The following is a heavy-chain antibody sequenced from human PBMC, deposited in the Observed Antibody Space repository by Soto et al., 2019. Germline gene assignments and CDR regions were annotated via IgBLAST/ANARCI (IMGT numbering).Heavy chain of an antibody. CDR3: ARCLRLYYYGMDV. D-gene: IGHD4-17*01. Sequence: ASGFTFSSYAMHWVRQAPGKGLEWVAVISYDGSNKYYADSVKGRFTISRDNSKNTLYLQMNSLRAEDTAVYYCARCLRLYYYGMDVWGQGTTVTVSS. CDR2: ISYDGSNK. J-gene: IGHJ6*02. V-gene: IGHV3-30-3*01. CDR1: GFTFSSYA.